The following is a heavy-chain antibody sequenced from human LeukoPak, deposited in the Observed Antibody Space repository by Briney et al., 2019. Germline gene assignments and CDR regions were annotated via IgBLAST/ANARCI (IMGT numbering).Heavy chain of an antibody. D-gene: IGHD3-10*01. CDR3: ARGQWGYCGSGSYRRAYFDY. CDR1: GGSFSGYY. Sequence: PSETLSLTCAVYGGSFSGYYWSWIRQPPGKGLEWIGEINHSGSTNYNPSLKSRVTISVDTSKNQFSLKLSSVTAADTAVYYCARGQWGYCGSGSYRRAYFDYWGQGTLVTVSS. J-gene: IGHJ4*02. V-gene: IGHV4-34*01. CDR2: INHSGST.